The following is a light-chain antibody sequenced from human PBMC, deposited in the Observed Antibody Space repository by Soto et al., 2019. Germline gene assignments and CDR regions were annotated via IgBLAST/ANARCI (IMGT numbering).Light chain of an antibody. V-gene: IGKV3-15*01. CDR1: QSVSSN. J-gene: IGKJ3*01. Sequence: EIVMTQSPATLSVSPGERATLSCRASQSVSSNVIWFQQKPGQAPRLLIFGASTRATGIPARFSGSGSGTEFPPTIRRLPSEDFAVYFCHQYNIRPWTFGPGTKVDIK. CDR2: GAS. CDR3: HQYNIRPWT.